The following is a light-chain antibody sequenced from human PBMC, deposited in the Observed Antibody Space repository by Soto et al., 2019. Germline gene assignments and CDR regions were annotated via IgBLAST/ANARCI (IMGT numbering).Light chain of an antibody. V-gene: IGKV1-5*03. CDR3: QQYNNYSPWA. Sequence: DIQITQAPSTLSASVGDRVTITCRASQSIGSWLAWYQQKPGKAPNLLIYKASTLESGVPSRFSGSGSGTEFTLTISRLQPDDFATYYCQQYNNYSPWAFGQGTKVEIK. CDR1: QSIGSW. CDR2: KAS. J-gene: IGKJ1*01.